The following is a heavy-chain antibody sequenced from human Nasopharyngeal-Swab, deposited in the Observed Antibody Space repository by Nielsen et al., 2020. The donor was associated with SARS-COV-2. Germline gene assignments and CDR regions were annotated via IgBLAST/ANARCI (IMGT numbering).Heavy chain of an antibody. D-gene: IGHD1-26*01. J-gene: IGHJ3*02. CDR2: ISGGGGST. CDR3: AKMRWELLLDGFDI. V-gene: IGHV3-23*01. Sequence: LKISCAASGFTFINFAMSWVRQVPGKGLEWVSTISGGGGSTYYADSVKGRFTISRDNSKSTLYLQMNNVRAEDTAIYHCAKMRWELLLDGFDIWGQGTMVTVSS. CDR1: GFTFINFA.